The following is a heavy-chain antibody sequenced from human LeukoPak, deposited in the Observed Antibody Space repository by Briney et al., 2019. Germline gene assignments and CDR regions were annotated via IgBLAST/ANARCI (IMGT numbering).Heavy chain of an antibody. CDR3: GRGTGELYSLYNWFDP. Sequence: ASVKVSCKASGYTFTDSDINWVRQAPGQGLEWMGWMNPNSGHTGFAQKFRGRLTLTRNTSINTAYMELSSLRSEDTAVYCCGRGTGELYSLYNWFDPWGQGTLVTVSS. D-gene: IGHD3-10*01. CDR2: MNPNSGHT. CDR1: GYTFTDSD. V-gene: IGHV1-8*01. J-gene: IGHJ5*02.